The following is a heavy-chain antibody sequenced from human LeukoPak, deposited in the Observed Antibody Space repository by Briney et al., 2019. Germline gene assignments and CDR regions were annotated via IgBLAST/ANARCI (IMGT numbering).Heavy chain of an antibody. V-gene: IGHV1-69*05. D-gene: IGHD6-13*01. CDR1: GGTFSSYA. CDR3: ARVDAAAGIDYYYYYMDV. Sequence: SVKVSCKASGGTFSSYAISWVRQAPGQGLEWMGGIIPIFGTANYAQKFQGRVTITTDESASTAYMELSSLRSEDTAVYYCARVDAAAGIDYYYYYMDVWGKGTTVTVSS. CDR2: IIPIFGTA. J-gene: IGHJ6*03.